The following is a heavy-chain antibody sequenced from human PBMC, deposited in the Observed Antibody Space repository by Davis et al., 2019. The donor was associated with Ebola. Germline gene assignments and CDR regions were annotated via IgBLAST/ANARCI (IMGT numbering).Heavy chain of an antibody. J-gene: IGHJ4*02. D-gene: IGHD3-3*01. Sequence: GGSLRLSCAASGFTFSSYSMNWVRQAPGKGLEWVSSISSSSTYIYYADSVKGRFTISRDNAKNSLYLQMNILRAEDTAVYYCASFKIFGVVFDYWGQGTLVTVSS. CDR2: ISSSSTYI. CDR1: GFTFSSYS. V-gene: IGHV3-21*01. CDR3: ASFKIFGVVFDY.